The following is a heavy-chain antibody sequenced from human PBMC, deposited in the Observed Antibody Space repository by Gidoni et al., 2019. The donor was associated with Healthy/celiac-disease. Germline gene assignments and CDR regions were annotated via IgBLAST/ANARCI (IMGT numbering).Heavy chain of an antibody. CDR2: IWYDGSNK. V-gene: IGHV3-33*01. CDR1: GFPFSSYG. D-gene: IGHD3-22*01. J-gene: IGHJ6*02. CDR3: ARTGYYYDSSGLLGGMDV. Sequence: QVQLVESGGGVVQPGRSLRLSCAASGFPFSSYGLHWVRQAPGKGLEWVAVIWYDGSNKYYADSVKGRFTISRDNSKNTLYLQMNSLRAEDTAVYYCARTGYYYDSSGLLGGMDVWGQGTTVTVSS.